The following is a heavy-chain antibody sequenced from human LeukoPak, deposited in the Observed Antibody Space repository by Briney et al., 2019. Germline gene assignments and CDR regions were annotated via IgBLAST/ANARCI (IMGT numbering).Heavy chain of an antibody. CDR3: GRVPDAYRKPYFDS. J-gene: IGHJ4*02. CDR1: GGSISSGDYH. Sequence: SETLSLTCTVSGGSISSGDYHWSWIRQPPGKGLEWIGYIYYNRNTYYHPSLKSRVTISIDTSKNQFSLKLTSVTVADTAVYYCGRVPDAYRKPYFDSWGPGTLVTVSS. D-gene: IGHD5-18*01. CDR2: IYYNRNT. V-gene: IGHV4-30-4*08.